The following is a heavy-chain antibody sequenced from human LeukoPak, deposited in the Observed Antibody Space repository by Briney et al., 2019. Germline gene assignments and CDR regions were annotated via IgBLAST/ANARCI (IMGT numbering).Heavy chain of an antibody. CDR1: DGSISSSNW. D-gene: IGHD6-19*01. Sequence: SETLSLTCSVSDGSISSSNWWSWVRQPPGKGLEWIGEIHHSGSTNYNPSLKSRVTISVDKSKNQFSLKLSSVTAADTAVYYCARDQHSSGWDPTCYSDYWGQGTLVTVSS. J-gene: IGHJ4*02. CDR2: IHHSGST. CDR3: ARDQHSSGWDPTCYSDY. V-gene: IGHV4-4*02.